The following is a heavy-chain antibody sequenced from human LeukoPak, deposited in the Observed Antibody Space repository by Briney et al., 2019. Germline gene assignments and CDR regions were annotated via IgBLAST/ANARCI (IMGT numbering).Heavy chain of an antibody. J-gene: IGHJ3*02. V-gene: IGHV3-30-3*02. Sequence: PGGSLRLSCAASGFTFSSYAMHWVRQAPGKGLEWVAVISYDGSNKYYADSVKGRFTISRDNSKNTLYLQMNSLRAEDTAVYYCAKLVFRIVGAEDAFDIWGQGTMVTVSS. CDR2: ISYDGSNK. CDR3: AKLVFRIVGAEDAFDI. D-gene: IGHD1-26*01. CDR1: GFTFSSYA.